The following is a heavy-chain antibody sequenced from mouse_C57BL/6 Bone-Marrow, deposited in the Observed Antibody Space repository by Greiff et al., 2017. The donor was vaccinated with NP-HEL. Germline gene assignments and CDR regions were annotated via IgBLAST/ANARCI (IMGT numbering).Heavy chain of an antibody. V-gene: IGHV5-12*01. CDR2: ISNGGGST. CDR3: ARREGTAQANYAMDY. CDR1: GFTFSDYY. D-gene: IGHD3-2*02. J-gene: IGHJ4*01. Sequence: EVKLVESGGGLVQPGGSLKLSCAASGFTFSDYYMYWVRQTPEKRLEWVAYISNGGGSTYYPDTVKGRFTISRANAKNTLYLQMSRLKSEDTAMYYCARREGTAQANYAMDYWGKGTSVTVSS.